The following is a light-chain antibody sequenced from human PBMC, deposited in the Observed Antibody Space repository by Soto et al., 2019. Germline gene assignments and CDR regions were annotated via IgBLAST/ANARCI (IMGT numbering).Light chain of an antibody. CDR2: DAS. J-gene: IGKJ5*01. CDR1: ESVGSF. Sequence: TVLTQSPATLSLSPGERATLSCRASESVGSFLAWYRQKPGQAPRLLIFDASNRATGIPVRFSGSGSGTDFTLTISSLEPEDFAVYYCQQRSSWPPTFGQGTRLETK. V-gene: IGKV3-11*01. CDR3: QQRSSWPPT.